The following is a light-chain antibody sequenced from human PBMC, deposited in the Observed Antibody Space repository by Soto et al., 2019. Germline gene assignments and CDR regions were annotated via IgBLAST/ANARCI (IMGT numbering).Light chain of an antibody. CDR1: SSDVGGYNY. CDR3: GSYTSSTAYV. CDR2: EVS. V-gene: IGLV2-14*01. Sequence: QSALTQPASVSGSPGQSITISCTGTSSDVGGYNYVSWYQLHPGKAPKLMVYEVSSRPSGVSNRFSGSKSGNTASLTISGLQAEDEADYYCGSYTSSTAYVFGTGTKLTVL. J-gene: IGLJ1*01.